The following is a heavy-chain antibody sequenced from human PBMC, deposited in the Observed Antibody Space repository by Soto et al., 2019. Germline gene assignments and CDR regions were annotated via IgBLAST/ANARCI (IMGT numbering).Heavy chain of an antibody. CDR1: GFSLSTSGVG. Sequence: QITLKESGPTLVKPTQTLTLTCTFSGFSLSTSGVGVGWIRQPPGKALEWLALIYWDDDKRYSPSLKSRLTITKDTSKNQVFLTMTNMDPVDTATYYCAHRPPIWFGELLPNWFDPWGQGTLVTVSS. CDR3: AHRPPIWFGELLPNWFDP. CDR2: IYWDDDK. V-gene: IGHV2-5*02. D-gene: IGHD3-10*01. J-gene: IGHJ5*02.